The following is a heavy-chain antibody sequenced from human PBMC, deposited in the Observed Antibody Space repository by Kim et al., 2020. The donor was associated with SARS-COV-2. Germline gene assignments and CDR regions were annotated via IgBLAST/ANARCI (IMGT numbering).Heavy chain of an antibody. D-gene: IGHD3-22*01. Sequence: SETLSLTCTVSGGSISSGGYYWSWIRQHPGKGLEWIGYIYYSGSTYYNPSLKSRVTISVDTSKNQFSLKLSSVTAADTAVYYCARTYYYDSSGSDRWGQGTLVTVSS. CDR1: GGSISSGGYY. CDR2: IYYSGST. CDR3: ARTYYYDSSGSDR. J-gene: IGHJ5*02. V-gene: IGHV4-31*03.